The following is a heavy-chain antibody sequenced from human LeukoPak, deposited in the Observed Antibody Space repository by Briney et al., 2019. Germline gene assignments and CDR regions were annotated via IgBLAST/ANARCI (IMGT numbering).Heavy chain of an antibody. Sequence: PSETLSLTCAVSGGSTSSSYWGWIRQPAGQGLEYIGRVYGSGVNYNPSLESRVTMSMDTSENEFSLKLTSVTAADTAVYYCVKEDCPTTICYPNGGWFDPWGQGTLVTVSS. V-gene: IGHV4-4*07. D-gene: IGHD2-2*01. CDR2: VYGSGV. CDR3: VKEDCPTTICYPNGGWFDP. J-gene: IGHJ5*02. CDR1: GGSTSSSY.